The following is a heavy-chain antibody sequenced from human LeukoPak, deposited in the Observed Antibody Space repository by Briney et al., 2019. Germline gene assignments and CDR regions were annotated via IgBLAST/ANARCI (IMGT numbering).Heavy chain of an antibody. CDR3: ARGQGVVGATTRGYFGY. J-gene: IGHJ4*02. D-gene: IGHD1-26*01. V-gene: IGHV3-20*04. CDR1: GFTFDDYG. CDR2: INWNGGST. Sequence: PGGSLRLSCAASGFTFDDYGMSWVRQAPGKGLEWVSGINWNGGSTGYADSVKGRFTISRDNAKNSLYLQMSSVRADDTAVYYCARGQGVVGATTRGYFGYWGQGALVTVSS.